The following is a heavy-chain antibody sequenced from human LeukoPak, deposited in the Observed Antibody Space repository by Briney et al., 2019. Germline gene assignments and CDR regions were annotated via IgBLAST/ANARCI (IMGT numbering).Heavy chain of an antibody. CDR1: GGTFSSYA. J-gene: IGHJ4*02. V-gene: IGHV1-69*13. CDR3: ATGSGLTTVVTHTFDY. Sequence: SVKVSCKASGGTFSSYAISWVRQAPGQGLEWMGGIIPIFGTANYAQKFQGRVTITADESTSTAYMELSSLRSEDTAVYYCATGSGLTTVVTHTFDYWGQGTLVTVSS. D-gene: IGHD4-23*01. CDR2: IIPIFGTA.